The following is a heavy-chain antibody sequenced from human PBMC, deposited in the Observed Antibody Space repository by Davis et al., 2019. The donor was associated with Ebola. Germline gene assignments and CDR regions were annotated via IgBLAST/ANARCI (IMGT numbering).Heavy chain of an antibody. Sequence: PGGSLRLSCKGSGYSFTSYWIGWVRQMPGKGLEWMGIIYPGDSDTRYSPSFQGQVTISADKSISTAYLQWSSLKASDTAMYYCASSQAHYGDPWWFDPWGQGTLVTVSS. J-gene: IGHJ5*02. CDR1: GYSFTSYW. CDR3: ASSQAHYGDPWWFDP. V-gene: IGHV5-51*01. D-gene: IGHD4-17*01. CDR2: IYPGDSDT.